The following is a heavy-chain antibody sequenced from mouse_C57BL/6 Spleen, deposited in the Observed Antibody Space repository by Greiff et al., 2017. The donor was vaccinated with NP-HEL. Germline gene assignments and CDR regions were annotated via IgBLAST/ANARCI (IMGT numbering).Heavy chain of an antibody. J-gene: IGHJ4*01. Sequence: QVQLKESGAELVRPGSSVKLSCKASGYTFTSYWMDWVKLRPGQGLEWIGHIYPSDSETHYNQKFKDKATLTVDKSSSSAYMQLSSLTSEDSAVYYCARATAQATYAMDYWGQGTSVTVSS. CDR1: GYTFTSYW. D-gene: IGHD3-2*02. CDR3: ARATAQATYAMDY. CDR2: IYPSDSET. V-gene: IGHV1-61*01.